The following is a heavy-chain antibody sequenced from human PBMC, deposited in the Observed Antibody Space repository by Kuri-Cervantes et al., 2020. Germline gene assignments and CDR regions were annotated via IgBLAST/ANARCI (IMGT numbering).Heavy chain of an antibody. J-gene: IGHJ5*02. CDR2: ISDTGRGT. CDR1: GFTFSNVW. V-gene: IGHV3-48*01. D-gene: IGHD1-1*01. CDR3: AREYNFDYSS. Sequence: GESLKISCAASGFTFSNVWMSWVRQAPGRGLEWVSYISDTGRGTYYADSVKGRFTISRDNAHNSLSLQMNSLRAEDTAIYYCAREYNFDYSSWGQGTLVTVSS.